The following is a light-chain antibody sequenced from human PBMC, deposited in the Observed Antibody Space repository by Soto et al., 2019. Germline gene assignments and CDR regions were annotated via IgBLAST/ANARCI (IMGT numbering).Light chain of an antibody. J-gene: IGKJ1*01. CDR2: QTS. V-gene: IGKV3-11*01. CDR1: QYINTR. CDR3: HQRQSWPRT. Sequence: VLTQARDTLSSIPGDRVTLSCRASQYINTRLAWYQHRHGQAPRLLIYQTSIRAAGIPARFSASGTGTDLTINISDVQPEDGAVYYGHQRQSWPRTFGQGTKVDNK.